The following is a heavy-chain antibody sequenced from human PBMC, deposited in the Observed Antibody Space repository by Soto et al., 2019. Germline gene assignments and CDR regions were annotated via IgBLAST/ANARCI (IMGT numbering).Heavy chain of an antibody. Sequence: GGSLRLSCAASGFTFSSYGMHWVRQAPCKGLEWVAVISYDGSNKYYADSVKGRFTISRNNSKNTLYLQMNSLRAEDTAVYYCAKDPQSSGWYVISYYYYGMDVWGQGTTVTVSS. CDR3: AKDPQSSGWYVISYYYYGMDV. V-gene: IGHV3-30*18. CDR1: GFTFSSYG. CDR2: ISYDGSNK. D-gene: IGHD6-19*01. J-gene: IGHJ6*02.